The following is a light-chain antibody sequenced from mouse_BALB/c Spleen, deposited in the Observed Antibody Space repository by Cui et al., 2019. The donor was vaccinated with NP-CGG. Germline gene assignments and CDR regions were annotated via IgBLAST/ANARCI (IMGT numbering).Light chain of an antibody. CDR2: GTN. Sequence: HAVLTQESAPSTSPGETVTLTCRSSTGAVTTSNYANWVQEKPDHLFTGLIGGTNNRAPGVPARFSGSLIGDKAALTSTGAQTEDEAIYFCALWYSNHWVFGGGTKLTVL. V-gene: IGLV1*01. CDR1: TGAVTTSNY. J-gene: IGLJ1*01. CDR3: ALWYSNHWV.